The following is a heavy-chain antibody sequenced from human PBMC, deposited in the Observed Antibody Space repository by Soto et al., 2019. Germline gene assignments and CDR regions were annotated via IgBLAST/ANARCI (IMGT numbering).Heavy chain of an antibody. CDR1: GFTVSSNY. Sequence: GGSLRLSCAASGFTVSSNYMSWVRQAPGKGLEWVSVIYSGGSTYYADSVKGRFTISRDNSKNTLYLQMNSLRAEDTAVYYCARGGYNTQWLVPIDYWGQGTLVTVSS. CDR3: ARGGYNTQWLVPIDY. CDR2: IYSGGST. D-gene: IGHD6-19*01. V-gene: IGHV3-66*01. J-gene: IGHJ4*02.